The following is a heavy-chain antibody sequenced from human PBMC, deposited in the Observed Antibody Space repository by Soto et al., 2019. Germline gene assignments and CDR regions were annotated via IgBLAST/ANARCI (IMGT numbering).Heavy chain of an antibody. D-gene: IGHD1-26*01. CDR1: GGSISSSSYY. CDR3: AVSGSYYNPTFDY. CDR2: IYYSGST. Sequence: SETLSLTCTVSGGSISSSSYYWGWIRQPPGKGLEWIGYIYYSGSTYYNPSLKSRVTISVDTSKNQFSLKLSSVTAADTAVYYCAVSGSYYNPTFDYWGQGTLVTVSS. J-gene: IGHJ4*02. V-gene: IGHV4-31*03.